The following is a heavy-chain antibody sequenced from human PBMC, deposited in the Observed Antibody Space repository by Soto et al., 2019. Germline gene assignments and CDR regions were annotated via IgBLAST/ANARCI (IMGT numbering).Heavy chain of an antibody. D-gene: IGHD3-22*01. CDR2: FDPEDGET. CDR3: ATQPYYHDSSGYTNY. Sequence: ASVKVSCKVSGYTLTELSMHWVRQAPGKGLEWMGGFDPEDGETIYAQKFQGRVTMTEDTSTDTAYMELSSLRSEDTAVYYCATQPYYHDSSGYTNYWGQGTLVTVS. V-gene: IGHV1-24*01. CDR1: GYTLTELS. J-gene: IGHJ4*02.